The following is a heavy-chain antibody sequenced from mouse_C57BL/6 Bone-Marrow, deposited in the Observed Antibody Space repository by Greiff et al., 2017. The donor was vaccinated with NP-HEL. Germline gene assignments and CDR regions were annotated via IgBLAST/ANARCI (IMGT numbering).Heavy chain of an antibody. D-gene: IGHD1-1*01. CDR3: ARTHYYHGSSHFDD. V-gene: IGHV1-53*01. CDR1: GYTFTSYW. CDR2: INPSNGGT. Sequence: QVQLQQPGTELVKPGASVKLSCKASGYTFTSYWMHWVKQRPGQGLEWIGNINPSNGGTNYNEKFKSKATLTVDKSSSTAYMQLSSLTSEYSAVYYCARTHYYHGSSHFDDWGQGTTLTVSS. J-gene: IGHJ2*01.